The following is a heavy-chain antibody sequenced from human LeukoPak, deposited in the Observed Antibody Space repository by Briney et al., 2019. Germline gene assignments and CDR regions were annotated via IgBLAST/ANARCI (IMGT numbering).Heavy chain of an antibody. V-gene: IGHV1-2*02. CDR3: AASRLGELSLPIY. D-gene: IGHD3-16*02. CDR2: INPNSGGT. Sequence: ASVKVSCKTSGYTFTGYYMHWVRQAPGQGLEWMGWINPNSGGTNYAQKFQGRVTMTRDTSISTVYMELSRLRSDDTAVYYCAASRLGELSLPIYWGQGTLVTVSS. J-gene: IGHJ4*02. CDR1: GYTFTGYY.